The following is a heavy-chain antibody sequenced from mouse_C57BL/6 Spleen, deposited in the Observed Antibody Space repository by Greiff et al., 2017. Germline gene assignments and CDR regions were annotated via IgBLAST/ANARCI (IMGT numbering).Heavy chain of an antibody. V-gene: IGHV1-74*01. J-gene: IGHJ3*01. CDR1: GYTFTSYW. CDR3: ATGDYGEAWFAY. CDR2: IHPSDSDT. D-gene: IGHD2-4*01. Sequence: QVQLKQPGAELVKPGASVKVSCKASGYTFTSYWMHWVKQRPGQGLEWIGRIHPSDSDTNYNQKFKGKATLTVDKSSSTAYMQLSSLTSEDSAVYYCATGDYGEAWFAYWGQGTLVTVSA.